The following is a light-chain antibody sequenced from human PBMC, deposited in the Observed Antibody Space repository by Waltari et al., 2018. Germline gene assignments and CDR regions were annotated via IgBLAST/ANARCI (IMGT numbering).Light chain of an antibody. V-gene: IGKV1-17*01. CDR3: LQHNTYPWT. CDR2: TAS. Sequence: DIQMTQSQSSLSASVADRVTFTCRASQGIRNDLGWYQQKPGKPPKRLIYTASTLQSGVPSRFSGTGAGTEFTLTISSLQPEDFATYYCLQHNTYPWTFGQGTKVEIK. CDR1: QGIRND. J-gene: IGKJ1*01.